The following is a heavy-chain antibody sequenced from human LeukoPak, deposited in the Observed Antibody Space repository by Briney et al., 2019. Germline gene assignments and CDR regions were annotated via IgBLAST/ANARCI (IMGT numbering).Heavy chain of an antibody. D-gene: IGHD3-22*01. CDR3: ASFPYGSSDYYWGDY. CDR1: GGSISSGSYT. V-gene: IGHV4-39*01. Sequence: SETLSLTCTVSGGSISSGSYTWGWIRQPPGKGLEWIGNIYHRGSTYYNPSLKSRVTISVDTSKNRFSLKLSSVTAADTAVYYCASFPYGSSDYYWGDYWGQGTLVTVSS. CDR2: IYHRGST. J-gene: IGHJ4*02.